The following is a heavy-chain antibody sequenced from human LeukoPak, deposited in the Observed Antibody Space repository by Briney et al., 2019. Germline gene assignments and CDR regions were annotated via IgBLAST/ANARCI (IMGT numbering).Heavy chain of an antibody. Sequence: GASVKVSCKASGYTFTTYGISWVRQAPGQGLEWMGWISAYNDYTNYAQNLQGRVTMTTDTSTSTAYMELRSLRSDDTAVYYCARDRVEGYSYGDFDYWGQGTLVTVSS. CDR3: ARDRVEGYSYGDFDY. CDR2: ISAYNDYT. V-gene: IGHV1-18*01. CDR1: GYTFTTYG. D-gene: IGHD5-18*01. J-gene: IGHJ4*02.